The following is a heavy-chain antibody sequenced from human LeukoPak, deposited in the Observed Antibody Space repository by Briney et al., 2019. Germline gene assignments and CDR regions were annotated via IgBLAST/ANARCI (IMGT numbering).Heavy chain of an antibody. CDR3: ARDGAVTNGRYFDY. CDR1: GFTVSTYS. J-gene: IGHJ4*02. V-gene: IGHV3-21*01. Sequence: PGGSLRLSCAASGFTVSTYSMNWVRQAPGKGLEWVSSISSSSSYIYYGDSVKGRFTISRDNAKNSLYLQMNSLRAEDTAVYYCARDGAVTNGRYFDYWGQGTLVTVSS. D-gene: IGHD4-17*01. CDR2: ISSSSSYI.